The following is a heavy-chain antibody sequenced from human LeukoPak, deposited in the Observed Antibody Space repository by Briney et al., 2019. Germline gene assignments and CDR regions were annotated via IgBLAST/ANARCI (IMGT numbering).Heavy chain of an antibody. J-gene: IGHJ4*02. D-gene: IGHD6-19*01. V-gene: IGHV4-34*01. CDR2: INHSGST. CDR1: GGSISSGGYS. Sequence: SETLSLTCAVPGGSISSGGYSWSWIRQPPGKGLEWIGEINHSGSTNYNPSLKSRVTISVDTSKNQFSLKLSSVTAADTAVYYCARLGNSVAGTRGPPHFDYWGQGTLVTVSS. CDR3: ARLGNSVAGTRGPPHFDY.